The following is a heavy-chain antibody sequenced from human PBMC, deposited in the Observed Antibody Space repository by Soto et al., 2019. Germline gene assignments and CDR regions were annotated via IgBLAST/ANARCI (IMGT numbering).Heavy chain of an antibody. D-gene: IGHD3-3*01. V-gene: IGHV4-4*02. CDR2: LSHSGST. Sequence: WETLSLTCAVSGGSISSSTRWCWVRQPPGKGLEWIGELSHSGSTNYNPSLKSRVTISIDKSKNPFSLKLSSVNAADTAVYFCARDRAIFGVAVYYYGMDVWGQGTTVTVSS. CDR1: GGSISSSTR. CDR3: ARDRAIFGVAVYYYGMDV. J-gene: IGHJ6*02.